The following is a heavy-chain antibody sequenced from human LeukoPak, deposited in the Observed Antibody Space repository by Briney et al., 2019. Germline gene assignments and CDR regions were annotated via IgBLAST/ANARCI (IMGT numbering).Heavy chain of an antibody. CDR3: ARDGDIVLMVYARREYGMDV. J-gene: IGHJ6*02. Sequence: PGGSLRLSCAASGFTFSDYYMSWIRQAPGKGLERVSYISSSGSTIYYADSVKGRFTISRDNAKNSLYLQMNSLGAEDTAVYYCARDGDIVLMVYARREYGMDVWGQGTTVTVSS. D-gene: IGHD2-8*01. CDR1: GFTFSDYY. V-gene: IGHV3-11*01. CDR2: ISSSGSTI.